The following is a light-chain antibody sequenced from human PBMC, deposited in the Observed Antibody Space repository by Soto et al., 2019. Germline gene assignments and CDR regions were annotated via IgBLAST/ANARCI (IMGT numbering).Light chain of an antibody. CDR1: SSNIGAGYD. CDR2: GNN. J-gene: IGLJ2*01. CDR3: QSYDSTLSVV. V-gene: IGLV1-40*01. Sequence: QLVLTQPPSVSGAPGQRVTISCTGSSSNIGAGYDVHWYQQLPGTAPKLLIYGNNNRPSGVPDRFSGSKSGTSASLAITGLQAEDEADYYCQSYDSTLSVVFGGGTKVTVL.